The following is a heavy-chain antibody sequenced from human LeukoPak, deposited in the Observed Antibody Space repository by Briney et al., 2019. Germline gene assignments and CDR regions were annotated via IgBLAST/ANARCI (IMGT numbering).Heavy chain of an antibody. Sequence: SETLSLTCSVSGGSISSGRYYWVWIRQPPGKGLEWIGSIDYNGPTYYNPSLKSRVTISLDMSKNQFSLRLSSVTAADTAIYYCARLTASRHSFESWGQGTLVTVSS. D-gene: IGHD6-6*01. CDR3: ARLTASRHSFES. J-gene: IGHJ4*02. V-gene: IGHV4-39*01. CDR2: IDYNGPT. CDR1: GGSISSGRYY.